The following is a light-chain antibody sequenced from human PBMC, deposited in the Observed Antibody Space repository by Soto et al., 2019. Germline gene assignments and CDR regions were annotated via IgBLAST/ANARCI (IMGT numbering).Light chain of an antibody. CDR2: GAS. CDR3: QQYNRWPLT. V-gene: IGKV3-15*01. Sequence: EIVLTQSPATLSLSPGERATLSCRASQSVSSYLAWYQQKPGQAPRLLIHGASSRATGIPARFSGRGSGTDFTLTISSLQSEDFAVYYCQQYNRWPLTFGQGTKVDIK. J-gene: IGKJ1*01. CDR1: QSVSSY.